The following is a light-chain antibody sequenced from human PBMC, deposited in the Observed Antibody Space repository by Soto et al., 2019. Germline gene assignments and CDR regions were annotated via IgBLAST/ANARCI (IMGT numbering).Light chain of an antibody. Sequence: EVVMTQSPATLSVSPGERATLSCRASQTVRDNLGWYQQKPGQAPRLLIYGASSRATGIPDRFSGSGSGTDFTLTISRLEPEDFAVYYCQQYGSSPWTFGQGTKVDIK. V-gene: IGKV3-20*01. CDR2: GAS. CDR3: QQYGSSPWT. J-gene: IGKJ1*01. CDR1: QTVRDN.